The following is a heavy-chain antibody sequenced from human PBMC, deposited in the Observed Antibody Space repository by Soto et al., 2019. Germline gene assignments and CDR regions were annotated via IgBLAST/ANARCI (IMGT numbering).Heavy chain of an antibody. J-gene: IGHJ4*02. V-gene: IGHV5-51*01. CDR2: IYPGDSDT. CDR1: GYSFTSYW. D-gene: IGHD3-22*01. CDR3: ARQHSSGYYYKEYYFDY. Sequence: PGESLKISCKGSGYSFTSYWIGWVRQMPGKGLEWMGIIYPGDSDTRYSPSFQGQVTISADKSISTAYLQWSSLKASDTAMYYCARQHSSGYYYKEYYFDYWGQGTLVTVSS.